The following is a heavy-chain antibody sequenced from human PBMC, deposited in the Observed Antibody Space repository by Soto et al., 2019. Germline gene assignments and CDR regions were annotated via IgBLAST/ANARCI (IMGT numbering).Heavy chain of an antibody. CDR2: IYYSGST. J-gene: IGHJ6*02. CDR1: GGSVSSGSYY. V-gene: IGHV4-61*01. D-gene: IGHD5-12*01. CDR3: AREGGGYSGYDLAGTRYYGMDV. Sequence: QVQLQESGPGLVKPSETLSLTCTVSGGSVSSGSYYWSWIRQPPGKGLEWIGNIYYSGSTNYNPSLKSRVTILVDTSKNQFSLKLSSVTASDTAVYYCAREGGGYSGYDLAGTRYYGMDVWGHGTTVTVSS.